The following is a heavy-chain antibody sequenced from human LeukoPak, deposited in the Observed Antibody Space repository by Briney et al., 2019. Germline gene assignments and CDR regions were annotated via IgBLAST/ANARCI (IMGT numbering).Heavy chain of an antibody. V-gene: IGHV4-59*01. CDR1: GCSISSDH. Sequence: SSETLSLTCSVSGCSISSDHWNWIRQTPGKGLEWIGCIFYSGRTYYNPSLKSRVTISVDMSKSQFSLRLTSVTAADTAVYYCARKNDFEIWGQGTLVTVSS. J-gene: IGHJ3*02. CDR2: IFYSGRT. CDR3: ARKNDFEI. D-gene: IGHD2/OR15-2a*01.